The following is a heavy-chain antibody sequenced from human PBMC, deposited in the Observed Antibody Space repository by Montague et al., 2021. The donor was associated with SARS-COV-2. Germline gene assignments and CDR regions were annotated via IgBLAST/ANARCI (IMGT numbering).Heavy chain of an antibody. Sequence: LSLSWSASGFSFDIYAMSWVRQAPGQGLQWVSAIGDSGHATYYADSVKGRFTVSRDTSKSAMFLHMTSLRVADSGVYFCAKGGWGTVWDYWGQGTLVTVSS. J-gene: IGHJ4*02. D-gene: IGHD7-27*01. CDR3: AKGGWGTVWDY. V-gene: IGHV3-23*01. CDR2: IGDSGHAT. CDR1: GFSFDIYA.